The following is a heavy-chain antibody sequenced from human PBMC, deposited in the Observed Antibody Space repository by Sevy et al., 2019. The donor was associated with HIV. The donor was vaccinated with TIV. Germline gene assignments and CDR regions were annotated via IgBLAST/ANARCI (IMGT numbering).Heavy chain of an antibody. D-gene: IGHD3-9*01. Sequence: GGCLRLSCAATGFTFSSYAMHWVRQAPGKGLEWVAVISYDGSNKYYPDAVKGRFTISRYNSKNTVTLQMNSLRPEDTAVYYCARGSIRYYDILTGGFDPWGQGTLVTVSS. CDR1: GFTFSSYA. J-gene: IGHJ5*02. CDR2: ISYDGSNK. V-gene: IGHV3-30-3*01. CDR3: ARGSIRYYDILTGGFDP.